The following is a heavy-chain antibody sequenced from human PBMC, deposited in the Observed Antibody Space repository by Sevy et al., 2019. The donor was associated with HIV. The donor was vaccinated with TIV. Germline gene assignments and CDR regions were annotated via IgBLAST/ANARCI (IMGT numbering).Heavy chain of an antibody. J-gene: IGHJ6*02. Sequence: GGSLRLSCAASGFTFSDYYMSWIRQAPGKGLEWVSYISSSGSTIYYADSVKGRFTISRDNAKNLLYLQMNSLRAEDTAVYYCARAGYYYGSGSYQEYYGMDVWGQGTTVTVSS. V-gene: IGHV3-11*01. D-gene: IGHD3-10*01. CDR3: ARAGYYYGSGSYQEYYGMDV. CDR1: GFTFSDYY. CDR2: ISSSGSTI.